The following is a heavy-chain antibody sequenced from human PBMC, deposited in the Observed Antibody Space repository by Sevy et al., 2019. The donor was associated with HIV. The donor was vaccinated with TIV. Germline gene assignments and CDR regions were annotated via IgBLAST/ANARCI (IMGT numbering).Heavy chain of an antibody. Sequence: GGSLRLSCAASGFTFSSYGMHWGRQAPGKGLEWVAVISYDGSNKYYAYSVKGRFTISRDNSKNTLYLQMNSLRAEDTAVYYCAKDQDGYFDYWGQGTLVTVSS. CDR2: ISYDGSNK. V-gene: IGHV3-30*18. J-gene: IGHJ4*02. CDR3: AKDQDGYFDY. CDR1: GFTFSSYG. D-gene: IGHD4-17*01.